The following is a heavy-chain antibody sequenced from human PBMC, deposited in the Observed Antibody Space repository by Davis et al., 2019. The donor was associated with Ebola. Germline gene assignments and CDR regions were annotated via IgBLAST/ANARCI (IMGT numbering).Heavy chain of an antibody. CDR1: GFTFSSYE. Sequence: GESLKISCAASGFTFSSYEMNWVRQAPGKGLEWVSYISSSGSTIYYADSVKGRFTIPRDNSKNTLYLQMNSLRAEDTAVYYCARAKSRTGSGRGSTRDWYFDLWGRGTLVTVSS. V-gene: IGHV3-48*03. D-gene: IGHD3-10*01. CDR2: ISSSGSTI. J-gene: IGHJ2*01. CDR3: ARAKSRTGSGRGSTRDWYFDL.